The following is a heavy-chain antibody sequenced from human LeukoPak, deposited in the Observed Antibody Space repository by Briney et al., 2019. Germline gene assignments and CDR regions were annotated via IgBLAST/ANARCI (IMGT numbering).Heavy chain of an antibody. CDR3: TRHPAYHMVRGAYYSDAFDI. J-gene: IGHJ3*02. V-gene: IGHV3-73*01. D-gene: IGHD3-10*01. CDR2: IRSKANSYAT. Sequence: GGSLKLSCAASGFTFSGSAMHWVRQASGKGLEWVGRIRSKANSYATAYAASVKGRFTISRDDSKNTAYLQMNSLKTEDTAVYYCTRHPAYHMVRGAYYSDAFDIWGQGTMVTVSS. CDR1: GFTFSGSA.